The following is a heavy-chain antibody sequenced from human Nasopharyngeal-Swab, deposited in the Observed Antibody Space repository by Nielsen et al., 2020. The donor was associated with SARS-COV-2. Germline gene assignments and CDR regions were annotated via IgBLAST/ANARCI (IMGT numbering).Heavy chain of an antibody. CDR3: ARGQGPRDYHDSRGYYYDVLGRRLLLEL. J-gene: IGHJ4*02. V-gene: IGHV4-34*01. Sequence: WIRQPPGKGLEWIGEINHSGSTNYNPSLKSRVTISVDTSKNQFSLKLSSVTAADTAVYYCARGQGPRDYHDSRGYYYDVLGRRLLLELRGQGTLVTVSS. CDR2: INHSGST. D-gene: IGHD3-22*01.